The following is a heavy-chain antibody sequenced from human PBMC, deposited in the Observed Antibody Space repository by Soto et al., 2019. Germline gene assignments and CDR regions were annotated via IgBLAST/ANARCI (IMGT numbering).Heavy chain of an antibody. CDR2: IYYSGST. CDR3: ARQYGYDCSGGSCLYYFDY. CDR1: GGSISSSSYY. Sequence: SETLSLTCTVSGGSISSSSYYWGWIRQPPGKGLEWIGSIYYSGSTYYNPSLKSRVTISVDTSKNQFSLKLSSVTAADTAVYYCARQYGYDCSGGSCLYYFDYWGQGTLVTVSS. V-gene: IGHV4-39*01. D-gene: IGHD2-15*01. J-gene: IGHJ4*02.